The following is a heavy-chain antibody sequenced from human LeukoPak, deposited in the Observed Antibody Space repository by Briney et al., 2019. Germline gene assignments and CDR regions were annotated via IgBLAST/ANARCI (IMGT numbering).Heavy chain of an antibody. CDR2: MNPNSGNT. D-gene: IGHD2-15*01. CDR1: GYTFTGYY. CDR3: ARVYECSGGSCYSLTGYFQH. V-gene: IGHV1-8*02. Sequence: ASVEVSCKASGYTFTGYYMHWVRQAPGQGLEWMGWMNPNSGNTGYAQKFQGRVTMTRNTSISTAYMELSSLRSEDTAVYYCARVYECSGGSCYSLTGYFQHWGQGTLVTVSS. J-gene: IGHJ1*01.